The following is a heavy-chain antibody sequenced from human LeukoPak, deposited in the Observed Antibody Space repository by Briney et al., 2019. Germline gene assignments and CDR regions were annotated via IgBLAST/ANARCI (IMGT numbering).Heavy chain of an antibody. V-gene: IGHV1-2*02. D-gene: IGHD1-1*01. CDR1: GYTFTGYY. Sequence: GASVKVSCKASGYTFTGYYMHWVRQAPGQGLEWMGWINTNSGGTNYAQKFQGRVTMTRDTSISTAYMELSRLRSDDTAVYYCARGSYNWNDGGYYFDYWGQGTLVTVSS. J-gene: IGHJ4*02. CDR3: ARGSYNWNDGGYYFDY. CDR2: INTNSGGT.